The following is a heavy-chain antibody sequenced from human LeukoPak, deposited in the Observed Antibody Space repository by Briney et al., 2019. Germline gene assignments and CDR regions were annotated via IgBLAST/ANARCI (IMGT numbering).Heavy chain of an antibody. CDR1: GCILTRYW. CDR2: IYPSYYDT. V-gene: IGHV5-51*01. J-gene: IGHJ2*01. Sequence: GGALKISFRGSGCILTRYWIGWVRHLPGKGLEWMGIIYPSYYDTRYSQCFKGQVTISADKSISTAYLQWSRLKASDSAMYYCARVDGSGSFYEISYWNFDLWGRGTLVTVSS. D-gene: IGHD3-10*01. CDR3: ARVDGSGSFYEISYWNFDL.